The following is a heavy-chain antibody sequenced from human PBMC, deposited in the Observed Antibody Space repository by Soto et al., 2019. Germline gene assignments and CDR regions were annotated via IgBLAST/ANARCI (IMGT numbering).Heavy chain of an antibody. CDR3: ARDRPGGSYPHDAFDI. D-gene: IGHD1-26*01. J-gene: IGHJ3*02. CDR1: GYTFTGYN. CDR2: INPNSGDT. V-gene: IGHV1-2*02. Sequence: QVQLVQSGAEVKKPGASVKVSCKASGYTFTGYNIHWVRQAPGQGLEWMGWINPNSGDTDFAQKFQGRVTMTRDTSISTAYMELSRLRSDDTAMYYCARDRPGGSYPHDAFDIWGQGTMVTVSS.